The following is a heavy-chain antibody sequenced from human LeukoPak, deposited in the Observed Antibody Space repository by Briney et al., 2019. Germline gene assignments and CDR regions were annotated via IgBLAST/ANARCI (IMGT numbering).Heavy chain of an antibody. J-gene: IGHJ4*01. CDR1: GFPFSTLG. D-gene: IGHD1-14*01. CDR2: IGSDGDGT. Sequence: GGSLRLSCSASGFPFSTLGMHWVRQAPGKGLEHVSTIGSDGDGTYYADSVKDRFIISRDNSKNAVYLQMSSLRPEDTAVYYCVSPVFINFWGQGTLVTVSS. V-gene: IGHV3-64D*06. CDR3: VSPVFINF.